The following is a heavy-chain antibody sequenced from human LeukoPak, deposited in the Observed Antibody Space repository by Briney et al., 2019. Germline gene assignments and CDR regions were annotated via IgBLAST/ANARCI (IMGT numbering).Heavy chain of an antibody. CDR1: GFTFDDYA. Sequence: PGGSLRLSCAASGFTFDDYAMHWVRQAPGKGLEWVSGISWNSGSIGYADSVKGRFTISRDNAKNSLYLQMNSLRAVDTALYYCAKDTNYYDSSGSHAFDIWGQGTMVTVSS. V-gene: IGHV3-9*01. CDR3: AKDTNYYDSSGSHAFDI. J-gene: IGHJ3*02. CDR2: ISWNSGSI. D-gene: IGHD3-22*01.